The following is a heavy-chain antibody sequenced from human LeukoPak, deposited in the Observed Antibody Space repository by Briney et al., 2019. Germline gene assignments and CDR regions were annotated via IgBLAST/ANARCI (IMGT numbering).Heavy chain of an antibody. Sequence: PGGSLRLSCVGSGFIFSSYWMHWVRQAPGKGPVWFSGLNGDGSSTTYADSVKGRFTISRDNAKNTLYLQMNSLRAEDAAVYYCARGYSAYGTDYWGQGTLVTVSS. D-gene: IGHD5-12*01. J-gene: IGHJ4*02. CDR1: GFIFSSYW. CDR3: ARGYSAYGTDY. V-gene: IGHV3-74*01. CDR2: LNGDGSST.